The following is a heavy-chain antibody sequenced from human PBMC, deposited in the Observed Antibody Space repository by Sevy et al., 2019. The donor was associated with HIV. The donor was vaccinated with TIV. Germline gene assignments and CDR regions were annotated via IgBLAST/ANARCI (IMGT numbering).Heavy chain of an antibody. J-gene: IGHJ4*02. Sequence: ASVKVSCKASGGTFSNYALSWVRQAPGQGLEWMGGIIPIFGTTNFAQTFQGRVTITADESRSTAYMELSSLKPADTAVYYCARTPLLSIPGTTDVYFDIWGQGTLSPSPQ. CDR1: GGTFSNYA. V-gene: IGHV1-69*13. D-gene: IGHD4-4*01. CDR3: ARTPLLSIPGTTDVYFDI. CDR2: IIPIFGTT.